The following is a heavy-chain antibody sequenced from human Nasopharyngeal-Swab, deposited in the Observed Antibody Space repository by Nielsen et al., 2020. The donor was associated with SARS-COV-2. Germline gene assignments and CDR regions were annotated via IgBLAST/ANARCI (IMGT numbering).Heavy chain of an antibody. CDR3: AAEKGGYSELYH. Sequence: ASVKVSCKVSGHTLTELSIQWVRQAPGKGLEWMGGFDPEVGETIHAQKFQGRVIMTEDTSTDTAYMELSSLRSEDTAVYYCAAEKGGYSELYHWGQGTLVTVSS. CDR2: FDPEVGET. J-gene: IGHJ5*02. CDR1: GHTLTELS. V-gene: IGHV1-24*01. D-gene: IGHD6-13*01.